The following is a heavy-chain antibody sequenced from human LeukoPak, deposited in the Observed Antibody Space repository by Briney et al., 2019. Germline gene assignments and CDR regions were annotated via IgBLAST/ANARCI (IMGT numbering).Heavy chain of an antibody. CDR3: ARGYCSGGACSNFDY. CDR1: GGSFSAYY. J-gene: IGHJ4*02. V-gene: IGHV4-59*01. Sequence: SETLSLTCAVYGGSFSAYYWSWIRQPPGKGLEWIGYIYYSGSTNYNPSLKSRVTISVDTSKNQFSLKLTSVTAADTAVYYCARGYCSGGACSNFDYWGQGTLVTVSS. CDR2: IYYSGST. D-gene: IGHD2-15*01.